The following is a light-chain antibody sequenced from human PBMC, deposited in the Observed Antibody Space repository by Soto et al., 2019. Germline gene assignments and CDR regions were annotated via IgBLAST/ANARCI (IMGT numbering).Light chain of an antibody. Sequence: QSALAQPPSASVSPGQSLTISCTGTSSDIGGYNHVSWYQLCPGKAPKLLIYQVTQRPSGVPDRVSGSKSGNTAYLTVSGLQAEDEAEYFCGAYAGKNNSVFGTAPKLTVL. CDR3: GAYAGKNNSV. J-gene: IGLJ1*01. CDR2: QVT. V-gene: IGLV2-8*01. CDR1: SSDIGGYNH.